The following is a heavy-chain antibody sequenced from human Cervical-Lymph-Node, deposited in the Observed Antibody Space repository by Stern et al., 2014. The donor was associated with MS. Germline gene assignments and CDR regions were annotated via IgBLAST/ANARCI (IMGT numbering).Heavy chain of an antibody. CDR2: ISAYNGNT. Sequence: VQLVQSGAEVKKPGASVKVSCKASGYTFTSYGISWVRQAPGQGLEWMGWISAYNGNTNYAQKLKGRVTMTADTSTSTAYMELRSLRSDDTAVYYCARATYYDYVWGSYRYTGPLFDYWGQGTLVTVSS. CDR1: GYTFTSYG. J-gene: IGHJ4*02. V-gene: IGHV1-18*01. CDR3: ARATYYDYVWGSYRYTGPLFDY. D-gene: IGHD3-16*02.